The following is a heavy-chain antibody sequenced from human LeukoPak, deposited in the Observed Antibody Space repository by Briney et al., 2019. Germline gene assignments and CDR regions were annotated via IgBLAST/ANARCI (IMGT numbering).Heavy chain of an antibody. J-gene: IGHJ4*02. CDR3: ARGRFGGPSGY. Sequence: ASVTVSCKASGYTFTGHYMHWVRQAPGQGLEWMGWMNPNSGNTGYAQKFQGRVTMTRNTSISTAYMELSSLRSEDTAVYYCARGRFGGPSGYWGQGTLVTVSS. V-gene: IGHV1-8*02. CDR1: GYTFTGHY. D-gene: IGHD3-10*01. CDR2: MNPNSGNT.